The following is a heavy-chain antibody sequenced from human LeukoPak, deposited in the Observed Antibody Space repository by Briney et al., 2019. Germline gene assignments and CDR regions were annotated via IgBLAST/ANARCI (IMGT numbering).Heavy chain of an antibody. D-gene: IGHD6-19*01. Sequence: GESLKISCKGSGYSFTSYWIGWVRQMPGKGLEWMGIIYPGDSDTRYSPSFQGQVTISADKSISTAYLQWSSLKASDTAVYYCAGHGGGYSSGWYSGYFQHWGQGTLVTVSS. CDR3: AGHGGGYSSGWYSGYFQH. J-gene: IGHJ1*01. CDR2: IYPGDSDT. CDR1: GYSFTSYW. V-gene: IGHV5-51*01.